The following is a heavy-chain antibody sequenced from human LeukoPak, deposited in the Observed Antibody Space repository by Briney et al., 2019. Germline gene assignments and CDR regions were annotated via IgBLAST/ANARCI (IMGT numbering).Heavy chain of an antibody. CDR3: ARGFSYGYSDY. CDR1: GFSFRNYW. V-gene: IGHV3-74*03. D-gene: IGHD5-18*01. Sequence: GGSLRLSCAASGFSFRNYWMYWVRQAPGKGLVWVSRISSDGSSTKYEDSVKGRFTFSRDTATNTLYLQMSSLRAEDTAVYYCARGFSYGYSDYWGQGTLVTASS. CDR2: ISSDGSST. J-gene: IGHJ4*02.